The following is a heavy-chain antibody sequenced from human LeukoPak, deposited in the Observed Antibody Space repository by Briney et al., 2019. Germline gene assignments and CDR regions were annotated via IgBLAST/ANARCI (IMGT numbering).Heavy chain of an antibody. Sequence: GGSLRLSCAASGFTFSSYSMNWVRQAPGKGLEWVSSISSSSSYIYYADSVKGRFTISRDNAKNSLYLQMNSLRAEDTAVYYCARDRQGYYDSSGYYSGTYYFDYWGQGTLVTVSS. J-gene: IGHJ4*02. CDR3: ARDRQGYYDSSGYYSGTYYFDY. CDR1: GFTFSSYS. D-gene: IGHD3-22*01. V-gene: IGHV3-21*01. CDR2: ISSSSSYI.